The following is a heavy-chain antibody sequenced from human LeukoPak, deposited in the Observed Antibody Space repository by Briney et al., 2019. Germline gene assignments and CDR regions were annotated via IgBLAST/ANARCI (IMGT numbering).Heavy chain of an antibody. CDR1: GYTFTGYY. J-gene: IGHJ5*02. Sequence: ASVKVSCKASGYTFTGYYMHWVRQAPGQGLEWMGWINPNSGGTNYAQKFQGRVTVTRDTSISTAYMELSRLRSDDTAVYYCARDAYPEVPAVDNWFDPWGQGTLVTVSP. CDR2: INPNSGGT. D-gene: IGHD2-2*01. CDR3: ARDAYPEVPAVDNWFDP. V-gene: IGHV1-2*02.